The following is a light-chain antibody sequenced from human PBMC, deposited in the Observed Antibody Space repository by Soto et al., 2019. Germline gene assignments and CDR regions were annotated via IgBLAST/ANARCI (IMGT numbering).Light chain of an antibody. V-gene: IGLV2-8*01. CDR1: RSDIGANNY. CDR3: GSYAGTNRL. J-gene: IGLJ1*01. CDR2: EVT. Sequence: QSALTQPPSASGSPGQSITITCTGTRSDIGANNYVSWYQQHPGKAPKLMIYEVTKRPSGVPDRFSGSKSGNTASLTVSGLQPEDEADYYCGSYAGTNRLFGMRTKVTVL.